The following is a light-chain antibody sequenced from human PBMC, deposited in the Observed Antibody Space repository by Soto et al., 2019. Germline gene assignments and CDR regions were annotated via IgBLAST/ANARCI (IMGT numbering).Light chain of an antibody. CDR1: ESIRTW. CDR2: DAS. J-gene: IGKJ1*01. CDR3: QQYNNYPRT. Sequence: DIQMTQSASTLSASIGHSVTITCRASESIRTWLAWYQHKPGKAPKFLIYDASSLESGVPSRFSGSGYGTEFNLTISNLQTDDFATYFCQQYNNYPRTFGQGTKVDIK. V-gene: IGKV1-5*01.